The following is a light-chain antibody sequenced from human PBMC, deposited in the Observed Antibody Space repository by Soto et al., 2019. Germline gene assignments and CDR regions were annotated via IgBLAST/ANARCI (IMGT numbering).Light chain of an antibody. Sequence: QSVLTQPPSVSEAPGQRVTISCTGSSSNIGAGYEAHLYQQVPGTAPKLLIYENNNRTSGVPDRFAGSKSGTSASLAITGLQAEDEAEYYCQSYDGSLSGYVFGTGTKLTVL. V-gene: IGLV1-40*01. CDR3: QSYDGSLSGYV. CDR1: SSNIGAGYE. CDR2: ENN. J-gene: IGLJ1*01.